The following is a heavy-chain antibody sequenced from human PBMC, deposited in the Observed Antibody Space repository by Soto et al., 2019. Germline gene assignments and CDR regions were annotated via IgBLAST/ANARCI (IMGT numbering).Heavy chain of an antibody. CDR3: AKDGYVY. CDR2: ISYDGSNK. V-gene: IGHV3-30*18. Sequence: PGGSLRLSCAAPGFTFSSYGMHWVRQAPGKGLEWVAVISYDGSNKYYADSVKGRFTISRDNSKNTLYLQMNSLRAEDTAVYYCAKDGYVYWGQGTLVTVSS. J-gene: IGHJ4*02. CDR1: GFTFSSYG. D-gene: IGHD5-18*01.